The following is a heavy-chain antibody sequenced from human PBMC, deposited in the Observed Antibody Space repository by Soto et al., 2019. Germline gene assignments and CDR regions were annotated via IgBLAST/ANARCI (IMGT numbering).Heavy chain of an antibody. J-gene: IGHJ4*02. CDR1: GGSISSGGYY. CDR3: ARGPGSGWYDY. V-gene: IGHV4-31*03. D-gene: IGHD6-19*01. CDR2: IYYSGST. Sequence: QVQLQESGPGLVKPSQTLFLTCTVSGGSISSGGYYWSWIRQHPGKGLEWIGYIYYSGSTYYNPSLKNRVTISVDTSKNQLSLKLSSVTAADTAVYYCARGPGSGWYDYWGQGTLVTVSS.